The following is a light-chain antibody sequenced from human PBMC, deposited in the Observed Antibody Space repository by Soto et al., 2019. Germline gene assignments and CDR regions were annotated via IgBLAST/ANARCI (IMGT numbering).Light chain of an antibody. CDR3: QHYDTFSWA. CDR1: QSISSY. Sequence: DIQMTQSPSTLSASVGDRVTITCRASQSISSYLNWYQQKPGKAPKLLIYAASTLQNGVPSTFSGSGSGTEFTLTISSLQPDDFATYFCQHYDTFSWAFGQGTKVDIK. CDR2: AAS. V-gene: IGKV1-5*01. J-gene: IGKJ1*01.